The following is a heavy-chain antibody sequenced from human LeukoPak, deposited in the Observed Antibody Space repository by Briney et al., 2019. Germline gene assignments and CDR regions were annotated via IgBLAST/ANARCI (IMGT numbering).Heavy chain of an antibody. D-gene: IGHD2-21*02. Sequence: GGSLRLSCAASGFTFSSYGMSWVRQAPGKGLEWVSAISGSGGSTYYADSVKGRFTISRDNSKNTLYLQMNSLRAEDTAVYYCAKDPWGVVVTAIPYYFDYWGQGTLVTVSS. V-gene: IGHV3-23*01. CDR1: GFTFSSYG. J-gene: IGHJ4*02. CDR2: ISGSGGST. CDR3: AKDPWGVVVTAIPYYFDY.